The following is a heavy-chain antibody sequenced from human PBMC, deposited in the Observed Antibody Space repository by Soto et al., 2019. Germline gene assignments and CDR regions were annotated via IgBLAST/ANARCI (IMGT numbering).Heavy chain of an antibody. Sequence: QITLKESGPTLVKPTQTLTLTCTFSGFSLTTRGVGVGWIRQPPGKALECLALIYWDDDKRYSPPLQSRLSTAKDTAKKPVVLKMTNVDPVDTATYYCAHIPNYYQYDWFDPWGQGTLVSVSS. D-gene: IGHD3-16*01. CDR2: IYWDDDK. J-gene: IGHJ5*02. CDR1: GFSLTTRGVG. CDR3: AHIPNYYQYDWFDP. V-gene: IGHV2-5*02.